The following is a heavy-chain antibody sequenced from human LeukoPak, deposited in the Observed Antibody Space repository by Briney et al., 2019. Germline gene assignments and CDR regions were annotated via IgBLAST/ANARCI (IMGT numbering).Heavy chain of an antibody. CDR3: ARDPATIMVVTEMNAFDV. V-gene: IGHV3-11*05. D-gene: IGHD2-21*02. CDR2: ISSSSSYT. Sequence: PGGSLRLSCAASGFAFSDYYMSWIRQAPGKGLEWVSCISSSSSYTNYADSVEGRFTVSRDNAKNLLYLQMNSLRAEDTAIYYCARDPATIMVVTEMNAFDVWGQGTMVTVSS. J-gene: IGHJ3*01. CDR1: GFAFSDYY.